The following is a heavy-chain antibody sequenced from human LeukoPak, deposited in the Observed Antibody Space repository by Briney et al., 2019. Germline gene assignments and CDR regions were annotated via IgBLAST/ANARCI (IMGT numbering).Heavy chain of an antibody. V-gene: IGHV4-59*08. CDR2: IYYSGST. CDR1: GGSISSYY. CDR3: ARGKYQLLQH. Sequence: SETLSLTCTVSGGSISSYYWSWIRQPPGKGLEWIGYIYYSGSTNNNPSLKSRVTISVDTSKNQFSLKLSSVTAADTAVYYCARGKYQLLQHWGQGTLVTVSS. D-gene: IGHD2-2*01. J-gene: IGHJ1*01.